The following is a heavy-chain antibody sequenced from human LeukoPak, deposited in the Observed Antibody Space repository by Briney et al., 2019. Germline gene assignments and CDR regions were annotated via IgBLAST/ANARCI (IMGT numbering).Heavy chain of an antibody. CDR2: IYSGGST. D-gene: IGHD3-10*01. CDR1: GFTVSSNY. Sequence: AGGSLRLSCAASGFTVSSNYMSWVRQAPGKGLEWVSVIYSGGSTYYADSVKGRFTISRDNSKNTLYLQMNSLRAEDTAVYYCARDQGGITMVRGVTYYFDYWGQGTLVTVSS. V-gene: IGHV3-53*05. J-gene: IGHJ4*02. CDR3: ARDQGGITMVRGVTYYFDY.